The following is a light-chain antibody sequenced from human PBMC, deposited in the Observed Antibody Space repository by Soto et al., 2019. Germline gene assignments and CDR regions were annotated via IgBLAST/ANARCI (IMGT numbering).Light chain of an antibody. J-gene: IGKJ4*01. V-gene: IGKV1-8*01. CDR1: QGIRNH. CDR2: AAS. CDR3: QQYDNWPPLT. Sequence: ASQGIRNHLAWYQQESGKAPKLLIYAASTLQSGVPSGFTVSGFGTNFTLTISSLQSEDLAVYYCQQYDNWPPLTFGGGTKVDIK.